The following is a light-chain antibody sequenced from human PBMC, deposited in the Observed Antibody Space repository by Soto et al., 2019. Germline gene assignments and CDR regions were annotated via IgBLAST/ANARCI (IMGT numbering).Light chain of an antibody. V-gene: IGKV1-39*01. CDR2: AAI. J-gene: IGKJ2*01. Sequence: DSQMTQYPSSLSASVGDRVTITCRASQTMTTYLNWYQHKPGKAPKLLIYAAISLQSGVPSRLTGSGSGTDFTLTISSLQPEDFATYYCQQTFSTPHTFGQVTKVDIK. CDR3: QQTFSTPHT. CDR1: QTMTTY.